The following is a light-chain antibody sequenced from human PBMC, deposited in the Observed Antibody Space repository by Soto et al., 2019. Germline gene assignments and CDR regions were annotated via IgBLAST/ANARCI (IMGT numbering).Light chain of an antibody. Sequence: QSALTQPASVSGSPGQSIAISCTGTSSDVWSYNLVSWYQQHPGKAPKLLIYDGTQRPSGVSNRFSGSKSGNTASLTISGLQAEDEADYYCCSSAGSRIYVFGSGTKITVL. CDR1: SSDVWSYNL. CDR3: CSSAGSRIYV. V-gene: IGLV2-23*01. J-gene: IGLJ1*01. CDR2: DGT.